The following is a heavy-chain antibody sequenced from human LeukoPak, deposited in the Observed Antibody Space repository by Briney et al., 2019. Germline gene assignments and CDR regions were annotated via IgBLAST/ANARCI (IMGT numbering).Heavy chain of an antibody. D-gene: IGHD6-6*01. CDR2: IYYSGST. J-gene: IGHJ4*02. CDR1: GGSISSYY. V-gene: IGHV4-59*01. CDR3: ARVDPDSSSTLEVFDY. Sequence: SETLSLTCTVSGGSISSYYWSWIRQPSGKGLEWIGYIYYSGSTNYNPSLKSRVTISVDTSKNQFSLKLSSVTAADTAVYYCARVDPDSSSTLEVFDYWGQGTLVTVSS.